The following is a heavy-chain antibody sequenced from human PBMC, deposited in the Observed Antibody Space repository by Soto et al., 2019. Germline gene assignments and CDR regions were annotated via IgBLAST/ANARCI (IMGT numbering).Heavy chain of an antibody. Sequence: SETLSLTCTVSGASISSGDYFWSWIRQSPGKGLEWIGYIYDSGSSYYNPSLKSRVTMSVDTSKNQFSLKLRSMTAADTAVYYCAREKGYISGPKNFDYWGQGTLVTVSS. CDR2: IYDSGSS. CDR3: AREKGYISGPKNFDY. J-gene: IGHJ4*02. V-gene: IGHV4-30-4*01. CDR1: GASISSGDYF. D-gene: IGHD5-12*01.